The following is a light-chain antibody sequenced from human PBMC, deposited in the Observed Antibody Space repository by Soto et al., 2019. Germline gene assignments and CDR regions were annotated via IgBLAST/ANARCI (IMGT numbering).Light chain of an antibody. CDR3: QPSNSYSWT. CDR1: QSISSW. J-gene: IGKJ1*01. CDR2: DAS. Sequence: DIKMTQYPCKRGASVGGRVSIRCRASQSISSWLAWYQQKPGKAPKLLIYDASSLESGVPSRFSGSGSGTEFPLTITSLQPDAFAPYYCQPSNSYSWTFAQGTKVDI. V-gene: IGKV1-5*01.